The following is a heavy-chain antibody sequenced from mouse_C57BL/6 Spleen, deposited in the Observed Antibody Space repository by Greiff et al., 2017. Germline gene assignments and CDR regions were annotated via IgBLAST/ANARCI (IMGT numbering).Heavy chain of an antibody. CDR1: GFSLTSYA. CDR3: AGQNYEYYYAIHY. D-gene: IGHD2-4*01. J-gene: IGHJ4*01. Sequence: VKVVESGPGLVAPSQSLSITCTVSGFSLTSYAISWVRQPPGKGLEWLGVIWTGGGTHYNSALTSRLSISKDNYKSQVFLKMNSLQNDDTARYYSAGQNYEYYYAIHYCGQGTSVTDSS. V-gene: IGHV2-9-1*01. CDR2: IWTGGGT.